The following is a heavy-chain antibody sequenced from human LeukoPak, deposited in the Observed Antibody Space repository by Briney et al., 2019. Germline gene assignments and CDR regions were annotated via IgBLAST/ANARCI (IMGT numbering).Heavy chain of an antibody. Sequence: ASVEVSCKASGGTFSSYAISWVRQAPGQGLEWMGGIIPIFGTANYAQKFQGRVTITTDESTSTAYMELSSLRSEDTAVYYCARSRLGALRGYSPFRYWGQGTLVTVSS. D-gene: IGHD5-18*01. V-gene: IGHV1-69*05. CDR2: IIPIFGTA. J-gene: IGHJ4*02. CDR3: ARSRLGALRGYSPFRY. CDR1: GGTFSSYA.